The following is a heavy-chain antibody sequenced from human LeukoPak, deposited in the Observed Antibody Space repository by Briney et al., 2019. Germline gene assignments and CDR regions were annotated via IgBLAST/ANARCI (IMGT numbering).Heavy chain of an antibody. D-gene: IGHD3-10*01. CDR3: ARDLWFGELSY. J-gene: IGHJ4*02. CDR2: IYYSGST. Sequence: PSETLSLTCTVSGGSISSYYWGWIRQPPGKGLEWIGYIYYSGSTNYNPSLKSRVTILVDTSKNQFSLKLSSVTAADTAVYYCARDLWFGELSYWGQGTLVTVSS. V-gene: IGHV4-59*01. CDR1: GGSISSYY.